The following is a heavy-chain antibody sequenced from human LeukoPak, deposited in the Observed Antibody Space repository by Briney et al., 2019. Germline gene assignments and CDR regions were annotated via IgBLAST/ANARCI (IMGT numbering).Heavy chain of an antibody. D-gene: IGHD6-13*01. CDR2: ISGSGGST. V-gene: IGHV3-23*01. J-gene: IGHJ4*02. CDR1: GFTFSSYA. CDR3: ATHPGIAAAGDY. Sequence: GGSLRLSCTASGFTFSSYAMSWVRQAPGKGLEWVSAISGSGGSTYYADSVKGRFTISRDNSKNTLYLQMNSLRAEDTAVYYCATHPGIAAAGDYWGQGTLVTVSS.